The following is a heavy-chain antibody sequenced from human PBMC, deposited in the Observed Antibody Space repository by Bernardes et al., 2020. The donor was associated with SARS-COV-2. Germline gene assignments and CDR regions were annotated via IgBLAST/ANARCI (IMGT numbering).Heavy chain of an antibody. V-gene: IGHV3-23*01. CDR1: GFTFSSYA. J-gene: IGHJ6*02. CDR3: ARDRHCSSTSCLPGYYYYGMDV. Sequence: GGSLRLSCAASGFTFSSYAMSWVRQAPGKGLEWVSAISGSGGSTYYADSVKGRFTISRDNSKNTLYLQMNSLRAEDTAVYYCARDRHCSSTSCLPGYYYYGMDVWGRGTTVTVSS. CDR2: ISGSGGST. D-gene: IGHD2-2*01.